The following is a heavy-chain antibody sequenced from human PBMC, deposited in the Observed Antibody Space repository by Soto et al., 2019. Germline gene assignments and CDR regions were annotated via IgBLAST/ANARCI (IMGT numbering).Heavy chain of an antibody. Sequence: SVKVSCKDSGGLFSSFAISWVRQASGQGLEWMGGIIPAFGTTNYAQKFQGRVTITADESTNTAYMELSSLTSDDTAMYYCARGGGPYVWFNEFWGQGTQVTVSS. V-gene: IGHV1-69*13. CDR1: GGLFSSFA. CDR2: IIPAFGTT. J-gene: IGHJ4*02. CDR3: ARGGGPYVWFNEF. D-gene: IGHD3-16*01.